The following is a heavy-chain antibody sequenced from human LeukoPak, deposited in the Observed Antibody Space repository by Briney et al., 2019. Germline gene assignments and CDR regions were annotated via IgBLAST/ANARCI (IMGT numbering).Heavy chain of an antibody. V-gene: IGHV1-18*01. J-gene: IGHJ4*02. D-gene: IGHD2/OR15-2a*01. CDR1: GHPFTSYG. Sequence: GASVKVSCKASGHPFTSYGLTWVRQTPGQGLQWMGWIAAYNGATNYAQIFQGRISMTTDTSTNTGYMELRSLTSDDTAVYYCAREDSNSENFWGQGTLVIVSS. CDR2: IAAYNGAT. CDR3: AREDSNSENF.